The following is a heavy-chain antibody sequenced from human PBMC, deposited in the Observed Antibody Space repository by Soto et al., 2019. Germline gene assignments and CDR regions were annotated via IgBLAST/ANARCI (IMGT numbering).Heavy chain of an antibody. Sequence: SVKVSCKASGFTLTSSAVQWVRQARGQRLEWIGWIVVGSGNTNYAQKFQERVTITRDMSTSTAYMELSSLRSEDTAVYYCAADKGIAVAGYYYYYYGMDVWGQGTTVTVSS. CDR3: AADKGIAVAGYYYYYYGMDV. D-gene: IGHD6-19*01. V-gene: IGHV1-58*01. CDR2: IVVGSGNT. CDR1: GFTLTSSA. J-gene: IGHJ6*02.